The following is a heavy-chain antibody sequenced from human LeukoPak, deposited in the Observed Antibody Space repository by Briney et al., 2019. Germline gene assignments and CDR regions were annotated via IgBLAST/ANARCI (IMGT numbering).Heavy chain of an antibody. V-gene: IGHV1-46*01. D-gene: IGHD3-3*01. CDR3: ATASRIRFLEWLSPYYYGMDV. CDR1: GYTFTSYY. Sequence: ASVKVSCKASGYTFTSYYMHWVRQAPGQGLEWMGIINPSGGSTSYAQNFQGRVTMTEDTSTDTAYMELSSLRSEDTAVYYCATASRIRFLEWLSPYYYGMDVWGQGTTVTVSS. CDR2: INPSGGST. J-gene: IGHJ6*02.